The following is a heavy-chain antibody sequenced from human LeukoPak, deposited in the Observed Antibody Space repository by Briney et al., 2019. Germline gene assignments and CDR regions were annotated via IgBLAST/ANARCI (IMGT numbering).Heavy chain of an antibody. V-gene: IGHV3-21*01. CDR3: AREGYAIWFDP. CDR1: GFTFSSYS. D-gene: IGHD2-8*01. Sequence: PGGSLRLSCAASGFTFSSYSMNWVRQTPGKGLELVSSISSSSSYIYYADSVKGRFTISRDNAKNSLYLQMNSLRAEDTAVYYCAREGYAIWFDPWGQGTLVTVSS. J-gene: IGHJ5*02. CDR2: ISSSSSYI.